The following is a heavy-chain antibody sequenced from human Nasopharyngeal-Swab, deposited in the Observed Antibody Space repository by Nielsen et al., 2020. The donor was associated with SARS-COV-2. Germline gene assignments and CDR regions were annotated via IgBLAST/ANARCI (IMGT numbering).Heavy chain of an antibody. J-gene: IGHJ4*02. D-gene: IGHD5-24*01. CDR1: GFTFSAYW. V-gene: IGHV3-74*01. Sequence: GGSLRLSCTASGFTFSAYWMYWVRQAPGKGLVWVSRINSDGSNTAYADSVKGRFTISRDNAKNSLYLQMSNLRAEDTAVYYCACLDMYTTGFWGQGTLVTVSS. CDR3: ACLDMYTTGF. CDR2: INSDGSNT.